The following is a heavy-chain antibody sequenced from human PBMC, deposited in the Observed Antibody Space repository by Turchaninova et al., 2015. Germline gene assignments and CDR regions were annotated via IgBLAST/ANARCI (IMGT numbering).Heavy chain of an antibody. CDR1: GDTFSRSW. J-gene: IGHJ4*02. V-gene: IGHV5-10-1*03. CDR2: IDPRDFAT. CDR3: AGTPNYYGSSGYF. D-gene: IGHD6-19*01. Sequence: EVQLVQSGAEVKEPGESLRISCKASGDTFSRSWISWVRQMPGKGLEWLGKIDPRDFATKYSRSFPCTVRISAEPSIRTAYRQGGGLKASDTAIYYCAGTPNYYGSSGYFWSQGTPVTVS.